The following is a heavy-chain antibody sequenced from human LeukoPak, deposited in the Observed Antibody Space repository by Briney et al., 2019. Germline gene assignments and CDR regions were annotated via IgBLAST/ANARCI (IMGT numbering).Heavy chain of an antibody. V-gene: IGHV4-59*02. D-gene: IGHD3-10*01. CDR1: GGSVSSYF. CDR3: ARSDYHGSGSHTVFDAFDI. CDR2: IGDSGNT. Sequence: SETLSLTCTVSGGSVSSYFWSWIRRPPGKGLEWIGYIGDSGNTKYNPSLKSQVSISIDKSKNQFSLKLSSVTAADTAMYYCARSDYHGSGSHTVFDAFDIWGQGTRVTVSS. J-gene: IGHJ3*02.